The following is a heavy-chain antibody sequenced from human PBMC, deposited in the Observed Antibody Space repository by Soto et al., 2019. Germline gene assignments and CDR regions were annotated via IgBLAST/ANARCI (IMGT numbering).Heavy chain of an antibody. V-gene: IGHV1-2*04. Sequence: GSVKVSCKASGYTFTGYYMHWVRQAPGQGLEWMGWINPNSGGTNYAQKFQGWVTMTRDTSISTAYMELSRLRSDDTAVYYCARADCTNGVCYEFDYWGQGTLVTVSS. D-gene: IGHD2-8*01. CDR2: INPNSGGT. CDR1: GYTFTGYY. CDR3: ARADCTNGVCYEFDY. J-gene: IGHJ4*02.